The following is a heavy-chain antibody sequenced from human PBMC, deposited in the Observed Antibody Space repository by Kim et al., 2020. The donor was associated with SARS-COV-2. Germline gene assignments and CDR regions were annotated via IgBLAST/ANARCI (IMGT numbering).Heavy chain of an antibody. CDR3: ARGPLRGYYFYY. Sequence: SETLSLTCAVYGESFIDHYWAWIRQPPGKGLEWIGRINHRGSTDYNPSLKSRVTMSIDTFRNQFSLKLYSVTAADTAVYYCARGPLRGYYFYYWGPGPL. V-gene: IGHV4-34*01. CDR1: GESFIDHY. CDR2: INHRGST. J-gene: IGHJ4*02. D-gene: IGHD3-22*01.